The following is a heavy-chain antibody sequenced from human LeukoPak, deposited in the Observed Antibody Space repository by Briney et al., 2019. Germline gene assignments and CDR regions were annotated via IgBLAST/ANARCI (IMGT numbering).Heavy chain of an antibody. CDR2: MNPNSGAT. V-gene: IGHV1-8*01. D-gene: IGHD2-2*01. CDR1: GYTFTSYD. J-gene: IGHJ4*02. Sequence: ASVKVSCKASGYTFTSYDFNWLRQATGQGPEWMGWMNPNSGATGYAQKFQGRVTMTRSASINTAYMELTNLRSEDTAVYYCAREGSRVPAAQFDYWGQGTLATVSS. CDR3: AREGSRVPAAQFDY.